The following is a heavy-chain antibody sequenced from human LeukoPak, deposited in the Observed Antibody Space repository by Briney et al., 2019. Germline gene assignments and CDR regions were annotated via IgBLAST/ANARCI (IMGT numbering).Heavy chain of an antibody. CDR2: IKQGGSEK. CDR1: GFTFSSYW. V-gene: IGHV3-7*01. D-gene: IGHD3-22*01. CDR3: ASRLTDSSGYYPSYYFDY. J-gene: IGHJ4*02. Sequence: PGGSLRLSCAASGFTFSSYWMSWVRQAPGKGLEWVANIKQGGSEKYYVDSVKGRFTISRDNAKNSLYLQMNSLRAEDTAVYYCASRLTDSSGYYPSYYFDYWGQGTLVTVSS.